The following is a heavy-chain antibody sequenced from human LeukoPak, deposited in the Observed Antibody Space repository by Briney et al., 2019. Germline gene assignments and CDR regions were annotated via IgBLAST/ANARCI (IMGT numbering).Heavy chain of an antibody. CDR3: AKDAGIAVADGAFDI. Sequence: GGSLRLSCAASGFTFSSYAMSWVRQAPGKGLEWVSAISGSGGSTYYADSVKGRFTISRDNAKNSLYLQMNSLRAEDTALYYCAKDAGIAVADGAFDIWGQGTMVTVSS. D-gene: IGHD6-19*01. CDR1: GFTFSSYA. J-gene: IGHJ3*02. CDR2: ISGSGGST. V-gene: IGHV3-23*01.